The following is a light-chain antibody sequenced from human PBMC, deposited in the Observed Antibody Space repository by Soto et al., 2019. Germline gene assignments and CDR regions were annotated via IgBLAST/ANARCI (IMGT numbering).Light chain of an antibody. CDR3: QQYGTSLAWT. Sequence: EIALTQSPGTLSLSPGERATLSCRASQGVSSGYVAWHQQKPGQSPRLLIYAASSRATGIPDRFSGSGSGTDFTLTISSLEPEDFAVYYCQQYGTSLAWTFGQGTKVEIK. V-gene: IGKV3-20*01. CDR2: AAS. CDR1: QGVSSGY. J-gene: IGKJ1*01.